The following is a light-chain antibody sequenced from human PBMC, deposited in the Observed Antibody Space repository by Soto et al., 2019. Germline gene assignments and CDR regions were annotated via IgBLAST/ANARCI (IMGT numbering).Light chain of an antibody. CDR3: QHYKTWPLA. CDR2: DAY. J-gene: IGKJ4*01. V-gene: IGKV3-15*01. Sequence: EIVMTQAPATLSVSPGERVTLSFRASQGVGSTLAWYRQQPGQAPRLLIYDAYIRATGVPARFSGSGSGTEFTLTISSLQSEDFAVYYCQHYKTWPLAFGGGTKVDIK. CDR1: QGVGST.